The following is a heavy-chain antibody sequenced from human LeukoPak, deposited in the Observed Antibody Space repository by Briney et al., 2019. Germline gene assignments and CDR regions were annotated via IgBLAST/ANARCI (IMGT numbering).Heavy chain of an antibody. Sequence: GGYLRLSCTASGFTFSSYSMNWVRQAPGKGLEWVTSISYSSSYMYYADSVRGRFTISRDNAKNSLYLQMNSLRAEDTAVYYCARDGSGYCSGGSCYGMDVWGRRTTVTVSS. CDR3: ARDGSGYCSGGSCYGMDV. CDR2: ISYSSSYM. D-gene: IGHD2-15*01. J-gene: IGHJ6*02. V-gene: IGHV3-21*01. CDR1: GFTFSSYS.